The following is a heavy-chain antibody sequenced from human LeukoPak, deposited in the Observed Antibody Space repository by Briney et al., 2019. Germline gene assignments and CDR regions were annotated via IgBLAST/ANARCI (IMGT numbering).Heavy chain of an antibody. Sequence: SETLSLTCAVSGYSISSGYYWGWIRQSPGKGLEWIGSMYHRGSTYYNPSLKSRVTTSVDTSKNQFSLKLSSVTAADTAVYYCAREPGYYDSSGYHYFDYWGQGTLVTVSS. V-gene: IGHV4-38-2*02. CDR2: MYHRGST. CDR1: GYSISSGYY. CDR3: AREPGYYDSSGYHYFDY. D-gene: IGHD3-22*01. J-gene: IGHJ4*02.